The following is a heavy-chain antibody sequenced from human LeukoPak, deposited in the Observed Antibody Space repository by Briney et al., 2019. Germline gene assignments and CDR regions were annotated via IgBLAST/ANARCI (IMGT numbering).Heavy chain of an antibody. J-gene: IGHJ2*01. Sequence: PGGALRLSCAASGFTFSSYWMTWVRQAPGKGLEWVGNINQEGRDKNYVDSVKGRFTIYRDNDKNSLYLQMNNLRAEDTAVYYCARDIRYFDLWGRGTLVTVSS. CDR1: GFTFSSYW. V-gene: IGHV3-7*01. CDR2: INQEGRDK. CDR3: ARDIRYFDL.